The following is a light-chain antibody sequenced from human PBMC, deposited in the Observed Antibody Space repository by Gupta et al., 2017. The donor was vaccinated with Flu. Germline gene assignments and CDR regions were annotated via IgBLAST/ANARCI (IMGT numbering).Light chain of an antibody. V-gene: IGLV8-61*01. Sequence: QPVVTQEPSFSVSPGGTVTLTCGFNSGSVSTTNYASWYQQTPGQTPRTLIYGKNCRSPGVPARFSGSIRGNKAALTITGAQADEESDYYCMRYRHNDIWVFGGGTKLTV. J-gene: IGLJ3*02. CDR3: MRYRHNDIWV. CDR1: SGSVSTTNY. CDR2: GKN.